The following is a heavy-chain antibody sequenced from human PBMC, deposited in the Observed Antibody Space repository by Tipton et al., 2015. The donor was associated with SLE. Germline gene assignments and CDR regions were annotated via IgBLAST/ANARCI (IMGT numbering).Heavy chain of an antibody. J-gene: IGHJ6*02. Sequence: TLSLTCAVYGGSFSGYYWSWIRQHPGKGLEWIGYIYDSKSTYYNPSLKSRLTMSADTSKNQISLKLSSVSAADTAVYYCVRGPKDVWGQGTTVTVSS. CDR1: GGSFSGYY. CDR2: IYDSKST. V-gene: IGHV4-31*11. CDR3: VRGPKDV.